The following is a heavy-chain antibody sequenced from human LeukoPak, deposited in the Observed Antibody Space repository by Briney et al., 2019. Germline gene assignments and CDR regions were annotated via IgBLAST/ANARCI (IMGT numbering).Heavy chain of an antibody. Sequence: GGSLRLSCAASGFSVSSNYMSWVRQAPGKGLEWVSVLYSGGTTYYADSVKGRFTISRDTSGNTLYLQMNSLRAEDSAAYYCARDHSSDVWGQGTTVTVSS. D-gene: IGHD2-21*01. J-gene: IGHJ6*02. CDR3: ARDHSSDV. CDR2: LYSGGTT. V-gene: IGHV3-53*01. CDR1: GFSVSSNY.